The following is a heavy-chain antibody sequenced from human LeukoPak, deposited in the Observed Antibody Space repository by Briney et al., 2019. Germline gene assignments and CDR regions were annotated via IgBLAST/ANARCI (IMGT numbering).Heavy chain of an antibody. D-gene: IGHD1-7*01. J-gene: IGHJ3*02. CDR1: GGSISSSTYY. Sequence: PSENLSLACTVSGGSISSSTYYWGWTRQPPGKGLERIASIDYSGNTYNNPSRKSRTTISVDTSKNQFSLKLSSVTAADTALYYCARHLTRNRLILFYRNYSAFDIWGQGTMVTVSS. V-gene: IGHV4-39*01. CDR3: ARHLTRNRLILFYRNYSAFDI. CDR2: IDYSGNT.